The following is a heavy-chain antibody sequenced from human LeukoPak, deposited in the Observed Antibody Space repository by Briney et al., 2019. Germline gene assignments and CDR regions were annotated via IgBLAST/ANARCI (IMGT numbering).Heavy chain of an antibody. D-gene: IGHD6-6*01. CDR1: GGSISSYY. CDR2: IYYSGST. Sequence: SETLSLTCTVSGGSISSYYWSWIRRPPGRGLEWIGYIYYSGSTNYNPSLKSRVTISVDTSKNQFSLKLSSVTAADTAVYYCARVTYSRSSISVDAFDIWGQGTMVTVSS. V-gene: IGHV4-59*01. CDR3: ARVTYSRSSISVDAFDI. J-gene: IGHJ3*02.